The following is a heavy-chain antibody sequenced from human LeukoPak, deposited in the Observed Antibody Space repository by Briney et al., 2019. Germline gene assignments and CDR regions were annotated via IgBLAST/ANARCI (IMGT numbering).Heavy chain of an antibody. V-gene: IGHV1-2*02. CDR1: GYTFTGYY. D-gene: IGHD2-8*02. CDR3: ARVEKVVYAYWYFDL. Sequence: GASVKVSCKASGYTFTGYYMHWVRQAPGQELERMGWINPNSGGTNYAQKFQGRVTMTRDTSISTAYMELSRLRSDDTAVYYCARVEKVVYAYWYFDLWGRGTLVTVSS. J-gene: IGHJ2*01. CDR2: INPNSGGT.